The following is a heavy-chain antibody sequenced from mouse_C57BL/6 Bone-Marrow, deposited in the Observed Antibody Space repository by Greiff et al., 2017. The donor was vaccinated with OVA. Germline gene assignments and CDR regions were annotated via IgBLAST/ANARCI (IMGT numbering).Heavy chain of an antibody. V-gene: IGHV1-19*01. J-gene: IGHJ2*01. Sequence: EVQLQQSGPVLVKPGASVKMSCKASGYTFTDYYMNWVKQSHGKSLEWIGVINPYNGGTSYNQKFKGKATLTVDKSSSTAYMELNSLTSEDSAVYYCANGYDVLYYFDYWGQGTTLTVSS. D-gene: IGHD2-2*01. CDR1: GYTFTDYY. CDR2: INPYNGGT. CDR3: ANGYDVLYYFDY.